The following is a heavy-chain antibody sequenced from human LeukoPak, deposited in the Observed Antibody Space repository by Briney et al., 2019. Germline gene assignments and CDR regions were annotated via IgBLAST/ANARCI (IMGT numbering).Heavy chain of an antibody. Sequence: PSETLSLTCSVSGDSTSRYYWNWIRQPAGRGLEWIGRIFTGGFINYNPSLSSRVTVSLDTSKNQVSLKLTSVTAADTAVYYCARHSMLSSTYFGVSDIWGQGTTVTVSS. CDR1: GDSTSRYY. V-gene: IGHV4-4*07. CDR2: IFTGGFI. CDR3: ARHSMLSSTYFGVSDI. D-gene: IGHD6-13*01. J-gene: IGHJ3*02.